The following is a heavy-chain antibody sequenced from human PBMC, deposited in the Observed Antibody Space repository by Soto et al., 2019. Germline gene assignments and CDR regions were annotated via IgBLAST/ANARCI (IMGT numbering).Heavy chain of an antibody. D-gene: IGHD3-22*01. CDR2: ISYDGSNK. V-gene: IGHV3-30-3*01. J-gene: IGHJ4*02. CDR1: GFTFGSYA. CDR3: ARDSAYYYDSSGYYPDY. Sequence: LRLSCAASGFTFGSYAMHWVRQAPGKGLEWVAVISYDGSNKYYADSVKGRFTISRDNSKNTLYLQMNSLRAEDTAVYYCARDSAYYYDSSGYYPDYWGQGTLVTVSS.